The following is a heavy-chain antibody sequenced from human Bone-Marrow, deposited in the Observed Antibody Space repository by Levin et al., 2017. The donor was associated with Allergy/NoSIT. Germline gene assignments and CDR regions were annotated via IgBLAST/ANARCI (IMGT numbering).Heavy chain of an antibody. D-gene: IGHD3-10*01. CDR1: RGSISTYY. V-gene: IGHV4-59*01. CDR3: ARIWFGELYGLDI. Sequence: SETLSLTCTVSRGSISTYYFSWIRQPPGKGLEWVAFISYSGSPTYNPSLKSRATISVDTSKNQFSLKLRSVTAADTAVYYCARIWFGELYGLDIWGQGTTVIVSS. J-gene: IGHJ6*02. CDR2: ISYSGSP.